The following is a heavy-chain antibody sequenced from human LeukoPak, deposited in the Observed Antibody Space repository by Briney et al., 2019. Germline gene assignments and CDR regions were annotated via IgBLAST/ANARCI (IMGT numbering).Heavy chain of an antibody. CDR3: ARAPAIAAAGTSYGMDV. J-gene: IGHJ6*02. CDR1: GYTFTSYG. V-gene: IGHV1-18*01. CDR2: ISAYNGNT. Sequence: ASVKVSCKASGYTFTSYGISWVRQAPGQGLEWMGWISAYNGNTNYAQKLQGRVTMTTDTSTSTAYMELRSLRSDDTAVYYCARAPAIAAAGTSYGMDVWGQGTTVTASS. D-gene: IGHD6-13*01.